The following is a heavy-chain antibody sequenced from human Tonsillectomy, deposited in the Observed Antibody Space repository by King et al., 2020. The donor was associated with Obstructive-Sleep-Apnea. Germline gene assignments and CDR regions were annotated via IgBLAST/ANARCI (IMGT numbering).Heavy chain of an antibody. CDR3: AREPFASGHDFFYYVGMDV. V-gene: IGHV4-31*03. CDR1: GGSISSSGNY. CDR2: IYYSGST. J-gene: IGHJ6*02. Sequence: VQLQESGPGLVKPSQTLSLTCTVSGGSISSSGNYWTWIRQHPGKGLEWIGYIYYSGSTYYNPSLKSRVTISVDTSKNQFSLKVSSVTVADTAVYYCAREPFASGHDFFYYVGMDVWGQGTTVTVSS. D-gene: IGHD6-25*01.